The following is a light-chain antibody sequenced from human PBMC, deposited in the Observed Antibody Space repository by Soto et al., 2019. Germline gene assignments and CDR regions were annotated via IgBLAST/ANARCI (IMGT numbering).Light chain of an antibody. CDR1: QSVSIW. Sequence: DIQMTQSPSTLSASVGDTVTITCRASQSVSIWLAWYQQKPGKAPKLLIYDVFYLETGGPSRFSATVSGTEFSLTITSLQPEDFATYYCQQLFDSPITFGQGTKV. CDR3: QQLFDSPIT. V-gene: IGKV1-5*01. J-gene: IGKJ1*01. CDR2: DVF.